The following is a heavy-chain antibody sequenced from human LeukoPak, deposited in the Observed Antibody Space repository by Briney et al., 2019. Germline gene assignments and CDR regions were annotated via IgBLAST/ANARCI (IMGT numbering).Heavy chain of an antibody. CDR3: ARDRNPDFWSGYFMDV. J-gene: IGHJ6*02. CDR2: IYSGGST. D-gene: IGHD3-3*01. CDR1: GITVSSNY. Sequence: GGSLRLSCAASGITVSSNYMSWVRQAPGKGLEWVSVIYSGGSTYYADSVKGRFTISRDNSKNTLYLQMNSLRAEDTAVYYCARDRNPDFWSGYFMDVWGQGTTVTVSS. V-gene: IGHV3-53*01.